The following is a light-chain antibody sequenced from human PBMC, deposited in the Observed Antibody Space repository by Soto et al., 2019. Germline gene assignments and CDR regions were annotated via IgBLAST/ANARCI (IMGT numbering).Light chain of an antibody. V-gene: IGKV3-15*01. CDR3: QQYDTWPHT. Sequence: EMVMTQSPATLSVSPGEIATLSCRASQNLSRNLAWYHQQPGQAPRLLIYGASTRATGIPARFSGSGSGTDFTLTISSLQSEDFAVYYCQQYDTWPHTFGQGTKLEIK. CDR1: QNLSRN. J-gene: IGKJ2*01. CDR2: GAS.